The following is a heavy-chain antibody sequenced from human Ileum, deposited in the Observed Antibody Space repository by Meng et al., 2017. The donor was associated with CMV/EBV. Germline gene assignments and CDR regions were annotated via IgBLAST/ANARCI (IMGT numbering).Heavy chain of an antibody. D-gene: IGHD7-27*01. CDR3: VADQDRSGVI. CDR2: INLHGYEK. V-gene: IGHV3-7*01. J-gene: IGHJ4*03. CDR1: GFTFSRYG. Sequence: GESLRLSCVASGFTFSRYGMSWVRQAPGRGLEWVANINLHGYEKYYLDSVKGRFTISRDNAKNSLYLQMNSLRVEDTAVYYCVADQDRSGVIWGQGTLVTVSS.